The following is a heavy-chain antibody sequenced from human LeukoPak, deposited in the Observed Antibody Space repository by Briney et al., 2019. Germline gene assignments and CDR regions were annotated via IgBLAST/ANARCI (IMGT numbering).Heavy chain of an antibody. CDR3: ARNYYDSSGYQESTFNY. J-gene: IGHJ4*02. CDR1: GYTFSGYG. CDR2: IWYDGGYK. Sequence: GTSLRLSCAASGYTFSGYGMHWVRQAPGKGLEWVAGIWYDGGYKYYADSVKGRFTISRDNSKNTLFLQMDSLRAADKAVYYCARNYYDSSGYQESTFNYWGQGTLVTVSS. D-gene: IGHD3-22*01. V-gene: IGHV3-33*01.